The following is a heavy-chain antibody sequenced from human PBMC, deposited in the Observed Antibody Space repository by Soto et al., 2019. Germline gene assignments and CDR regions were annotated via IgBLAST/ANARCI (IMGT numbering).Heavy chain of an antibody. CDR1: GFTFSSYG. J-gene: IGHJ4*02. D-gene: IGHD6-19*01. CDR2: IWYDGSNK. V-gene: IGHV3-33*01. CDR3: ARDRNPWLASYYFDY. Sequence: GGSLRLSCAASGFTFSSYGMHWVRQAPGKGLEWVAVIWYDGSNKYYADSVKGRFTISRDNSKNTLYLQMNSLRAEDTAVYYCARDRNPWLASYYFDYWGQGTLVTVSS.